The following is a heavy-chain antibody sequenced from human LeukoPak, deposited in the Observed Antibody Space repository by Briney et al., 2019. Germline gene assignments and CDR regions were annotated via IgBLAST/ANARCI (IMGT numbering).Heavy chain of an antibody. CDR2: INHSGST. CDR1: GGSFSGYY. Sequence: PSETLSLTCAVYGGSFSGYYWSWIRQPPGKGLEWIGEINHSGSTNYNPSLKSRVTISVDTSKNQLFLKLSSVTAADTAVYYCARAAFMDVWGKGTTVTVSS. J-gene: IGHJ6*03. D-gene: IGHD6-25*01. V-gene: IGHV4-34*01. CDR3: ARAAFMDV.